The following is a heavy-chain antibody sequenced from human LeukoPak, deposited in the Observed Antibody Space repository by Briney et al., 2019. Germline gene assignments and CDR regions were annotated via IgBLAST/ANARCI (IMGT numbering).Heavy chain of an antibody. CDR3: ARVGDLDAFDI. CDR1: GFTFSSYA. CDR2: ISSDGGSQ. V-gene: IGHV3-64*01. Sequence: GGSLRLSCAASGFTFSSYAMHWVPQAPGKGLEYVSAISSDGGSQYYANSVKGRFIISRDNSKNTLYLQMGSLRPEDMAVYYCARVGDLDAFDIWGQGTMVTVSS. D-gene: IGHD4-17*01. J-gene: IGHJ3*02.